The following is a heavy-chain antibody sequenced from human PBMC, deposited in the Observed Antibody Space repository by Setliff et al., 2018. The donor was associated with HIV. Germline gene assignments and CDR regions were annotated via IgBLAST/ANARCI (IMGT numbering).Heavy chain of an antibody. CDR2: IRSKAHGGTT. V-gene: IGHV3-49*03. J-gene: IGHJ4*02. Sequence: GGSLRLSCITSGFTFGDYVMSWFRQAPGKGLEWVGFIRSKAHGGTTEYAASVEVRFIISRDDSKSIAYLQMNSLRTDDTAIYFCARDFSTYYSIDSWGQGTLVTVSS. CDR1: GFTFGDYV. CDR3: ARDFSTYYSIDS. D-gene: IGHD3-22*01.